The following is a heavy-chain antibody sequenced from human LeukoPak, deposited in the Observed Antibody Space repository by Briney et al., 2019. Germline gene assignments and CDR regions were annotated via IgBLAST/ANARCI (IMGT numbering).Heavy chain of an antibody. CDR1: GGSFSSGDYY. CDR2: IYYSGST. Sequence: PSETLSLTCTVSGGSFSSGDYYWICIRQPPGKGLVWIVYIYYSGSTYYNPSLKSRLTMSVDTSKNQLSLKLSSVTAADTAGYYWARTTLELLCSGEVLVALDSWGQGTMVTV. CDR3: ARTTLELLCSGEVLVALDS. D-gene: IGHD3-10*01. J-gene: IGHJ3*02. V-gene: IGHV4-30-4*01.